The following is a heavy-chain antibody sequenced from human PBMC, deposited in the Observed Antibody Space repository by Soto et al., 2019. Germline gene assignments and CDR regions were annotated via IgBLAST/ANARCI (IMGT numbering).Heavy chain of an antibody. CDR1: GYTFTGYY. J-gene: IGHJ6*02. Sequence: SVKVSCKASGYTFTGYYMHWVRQAPGQGLEWMGWINPNSGGTNYAQKFQGRVTMTRDTSISTAYMELSRLRSDDTAVYYCARGKANIETMLYSNYYYYYGMDVWGQGTTVTVSS. CDR3: ARGKANIETMLYSNYYYYYGMDV. D-gene: IGHD2-8*01. CDR2: INPNSGGT. V-gene: IGHV1-2*02.